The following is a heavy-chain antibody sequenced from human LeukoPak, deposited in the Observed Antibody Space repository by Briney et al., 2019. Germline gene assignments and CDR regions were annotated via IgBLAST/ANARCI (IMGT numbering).Heavy chain of an antibody. CDR3: AKDIRYKGATPGTGTFDI. CDR2: ISSSSSYI. CDR1: GFTFSSYS. Sequence: PGGSLRLSCAASGFTFSSYSMNWVRQAPGKGLEWVSSISSSSSYIYYADPVKGRFTISRDNAKNSLYLQMNSLRAEDMALYYCAKDIRYKGATPGTGTFDIWGQGTMVTVSS. D-gene: IGHD6-13*01. J-gene: IGHJ3*02. V-gene: IGHV3-21*04.